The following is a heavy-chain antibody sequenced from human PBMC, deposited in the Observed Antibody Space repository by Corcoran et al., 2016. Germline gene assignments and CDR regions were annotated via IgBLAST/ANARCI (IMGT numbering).Heavy chain of an antibody. Sequence: EVQQVESGGGLVKPGGSLRLSCAASGFTFSSYSMNWVSRSPWKGLEWVSSISSSSSYIYYADSVKGRFTISRANAKNSLYLQTNSLRAEETAVYYSARDDYYDSSGYGSCGQGTMVTVSS. V-gene: IGHV3-21*01. CDR1: GFTFSSYS. CDR2: ISSSSSYI. CDR3: ARDDYYDSSGYGS. D-gene: IGHD3-22*01. J-gene: IGHJ5*02.